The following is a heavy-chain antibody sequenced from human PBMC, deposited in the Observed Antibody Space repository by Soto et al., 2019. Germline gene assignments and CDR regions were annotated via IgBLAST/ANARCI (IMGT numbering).Heavy chain of an antibody. CDR3: VRVGYAYGNDP. J-gene: IGHJ5*02. Sequence: QVQLVESGGGLVKPGGSLRLSCAASGFTFSDYYMSWIRQAPGKGLEWVSYISPSGGTIYYADSVKGRCTLSRDNAKNSLYLQMNSLRAEDTAVYHCVRVGYAYGNDPWGQGTLVAISS. CDR2: ISPSGGTI. D-gene: IGHD3-10*01. CDR1: GFTFSDYY. V-gene: IGHV3-11*01.